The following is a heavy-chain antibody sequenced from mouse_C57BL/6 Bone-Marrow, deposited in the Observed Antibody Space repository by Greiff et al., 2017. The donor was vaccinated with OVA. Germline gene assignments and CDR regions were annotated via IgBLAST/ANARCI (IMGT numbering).Heavy chain of an antibody. J-gene: IGHJ2*01. D-gene: IGHD1-1*01. Sequence: QVQLQQSGPELVKPGASVKLSCKASGYTFTSYDINWVKQRPGQGLEWIGWIYTRDGSTKYNEKFKGKATLTVDTSSSTAYMELHSLTSEDSAVYFCAREPFTTVVATDYWGQGTTLTVSS. V-gene: IGHV1-85*01. CDR1: GYTFTSYD. CDR2: IYTRDGST. CDR3: AREPFTTVVATDY.